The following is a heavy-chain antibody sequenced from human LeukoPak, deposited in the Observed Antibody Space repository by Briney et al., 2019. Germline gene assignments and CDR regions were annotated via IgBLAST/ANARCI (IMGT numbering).Heavy chain of an antibody. J-gene: IGHJ5*02. CDR3: ARDLGLLWFGELLSNWFDP. CDR2: ISAYNGNT. CDR1: GYTFTIYG. Sequence: ASVKVPCKASGYTFTIYGISWVRQAPGQGLEWMGWISAYNGNTNYAQKLQGRVTMTTDTSTSTAYMELRSLRSDDTAVYYCARDLGLLWFGELLSNWFDPWGQGTLVTVSS. D-gene: IGHD3-10*01. V-gene: IGHV1-18*01.